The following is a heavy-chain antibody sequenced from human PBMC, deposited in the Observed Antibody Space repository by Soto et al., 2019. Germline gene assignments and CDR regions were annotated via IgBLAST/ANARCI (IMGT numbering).Heavy chain of an antibody. CDR2: IYHSGIT. J-gene: IGHJ6*02. Sequence: QVQLQESGPGLVKPSGTLSLTCTVSGGSISSHNWWIWVRQPPGKGLEWIGEIYHSGITNYNPSLKSRISISVDKSKNLFSLKLSSVTAAGTAIYYCARDFDAWNPHYYYGMDVWGQGTTVAVSS. CDR3: ARDFDAWNPHYYYGMDV. V-gene: IGHV4-4*02. CDR1: GGSISSHNW. D-gene: IGHD1-1*01.